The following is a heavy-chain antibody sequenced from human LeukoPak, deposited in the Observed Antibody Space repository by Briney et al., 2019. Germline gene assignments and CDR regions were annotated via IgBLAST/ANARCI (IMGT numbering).Heavy chain of an antibody. CDR2: IYYSGAT. Sequence: SETLSLTCTVSGGSISTYYWSWIRRPPGKGLEWIGYIYYSGATNYNPSLKSRVTISIDTSKNQFSLKLSSVTAADTAVYFSARGMVAGSDYWGQGTLVTVSS. CDR1: GGSISTYY. D-gene: IGHD6-19*01. CDR3: ARGMVAGSDY. J-gene: IGHJ4*02. V-gene: IGHV4-59*08.